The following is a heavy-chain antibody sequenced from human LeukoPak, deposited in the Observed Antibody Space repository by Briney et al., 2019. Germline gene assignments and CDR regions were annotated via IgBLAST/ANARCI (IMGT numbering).Heavy chain of an antibody. J-gene: IGHJ4*02. CDR3: AKDRVVRRDPFDY. Sequence: GGSPRLSCAAAGFTFSKYCMGWGRQAPGQGREWVVNIKQDGSEKYYVDSGKGRFTISRDNAKNSLYLQMNSLTAEDTAVYYCAKDRVVRRDPFDYWGQGTLVTVSS. V-gene: IGHV3-7*03. CDR2: IKQDGSEK. CDR1: GFTFSKYC. D-gene: IGHD3-10*01.